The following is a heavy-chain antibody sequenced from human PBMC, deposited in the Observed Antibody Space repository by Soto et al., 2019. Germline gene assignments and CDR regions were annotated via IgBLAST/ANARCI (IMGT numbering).Heavy chain of an antibody. CDR3: SRAQWLHPGWFDP. J-gene: IGHJ5*02. Sequence: GASVKVSCKASGYTFTSYGISWVRQAPGQGLEWMGWISVYNGDTKYAEKLQDRVTITTDTSTSTAYLELRNLRSDDTAVYYCSRAQWLHPGWFDPWGQGTLVTVSS. D-gene: IGHD6-19*01. CDR1: GYTFTSYG. V-gene: IGHV1-18*01. CDR2: ISVYNGDT.